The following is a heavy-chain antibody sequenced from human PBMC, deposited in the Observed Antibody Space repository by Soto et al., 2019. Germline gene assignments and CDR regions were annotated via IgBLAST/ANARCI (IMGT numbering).Heavy chain of an antibody. CDR1: GFSLNTGGVG. Sequence: QITLKESGPALVKPTQTLTLTCTFSGFSLNTGGVGVGWSRQPPGKALEWLAVIYWDDDKRYSPSLKTRLTITKDTSKNQVVLTLTTMDPVDTGTYYCAHVLRGFNYVMDVWGQGTTVTVSS. J-gene: IGHJ6*02. CDR2: IYWDDDK. V-gene: IGHV2-5*02. CDR3: AHVLRGFNYVMDV. D-gene: IGHD3-10*01.